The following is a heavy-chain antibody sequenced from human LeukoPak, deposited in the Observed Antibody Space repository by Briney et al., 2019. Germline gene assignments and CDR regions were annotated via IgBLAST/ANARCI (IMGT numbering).Heavy chain of an antibody. J-gene: IGHJ3*02. Sequence: GASVKFSCRASEYTFTGYYMHWVRQAPGQGLEWMGWINPNSGGTNYARKFQGRVTLTRDTSISTAYMELSSLRSDDTAVYYCSRSATGTEYDASDIWGQGTMVTVSS. CDR1: EYTFTGYY. D-gene: IGHD1-1*01. V-gene: IGHV1-2*02. CDR3: SRSATGTEYDASDI. CDR2: INPNSGGT.